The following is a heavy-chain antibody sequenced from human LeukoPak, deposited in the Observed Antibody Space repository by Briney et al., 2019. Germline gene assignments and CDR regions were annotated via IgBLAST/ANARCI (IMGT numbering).Heavy chain of an antibody. CDR1: GYTFTSYY. V-gene: IGHV1-46*03. D-gene: IGHD3-10*01. Sequence: ASVKVSCKASGYTFTSYYMHWVRQAPGQGLEWMGIINPSGGSTSYAQKFQGRVTMTRDTSTSTVYMELSSLRSEDTAVHYCARESPKWFGELLRPFDYWGQGTLVTVSS. J-gene: IGHJ4*02. CDR3: ARESPKWFGELLRPFDY. CDR2: INPSGGST.